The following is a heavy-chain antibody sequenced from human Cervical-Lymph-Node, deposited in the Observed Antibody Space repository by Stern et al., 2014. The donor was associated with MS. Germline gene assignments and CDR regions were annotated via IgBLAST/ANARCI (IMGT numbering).Heavy chain of an antibody. CDR2: IRNQASHYSK. CDR3: ARDNKVFGIDV. Sequence: EVQLVESGGGLVQPGGSLRLSCVGSGFTFSDHFIDWVRQAPGKGLEWVGRIRNQASHYSKEYAASVKGRFAFSRDDSESSLFVQMNSLRIEDTAIYYCARDNKVFGIDVLGQGTSVTVSS. D-gene: IGHD2/OR15-2a*01. V-gene: IGHV3-72*01. CDR1: GFTFSDHF. J-gene: IGHJ6*02.